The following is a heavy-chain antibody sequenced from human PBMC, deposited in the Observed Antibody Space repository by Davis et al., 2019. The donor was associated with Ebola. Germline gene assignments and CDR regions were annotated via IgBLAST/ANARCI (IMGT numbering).Heavy chain of an antibody. CDR2: ISWNSGSI. CDR3: AKVSDAITMVRGGFDY. J-gene: IGHJ4*02. Sequence: SLKISCAASGFTFDDYAMHWVRQAPGKGLEWVSGISWNSGSIGYADSVKGRFTISRDNAKNSLYLQMNSLRAEDTAFYYCAKVSDAITMVRGGFDYWGQGTLVTVSS. CDR1: GFTFDDYA. V-gene: IGHV3-9*01. D-gene: IGHD3-10*01.